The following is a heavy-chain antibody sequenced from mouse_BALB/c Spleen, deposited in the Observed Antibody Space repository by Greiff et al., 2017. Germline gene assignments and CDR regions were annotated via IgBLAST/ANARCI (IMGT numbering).Heavy chain of an antibody. D-gene: IGHD2-2*01. CDR3: ARQEGGYDY. CDR2: ISSGGSYT. V-gene: IGHV5-9-3*01. J-gene: IGHJ2*01. CDR1: GFTFSSYA. Sequence: EVKVVESGGGLVKPGGSLKLSCAASGFTFSSYAMSWVRQTPEKRLEWVATISSGGSYTYYPDSVKGRFTISRDNAKNTLYLQMSSLRSEDTAMYYCARQEGGYDYWGQGTTLTVSS.